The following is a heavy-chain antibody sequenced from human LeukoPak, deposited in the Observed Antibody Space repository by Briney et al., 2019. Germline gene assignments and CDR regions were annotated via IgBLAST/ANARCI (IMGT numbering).Heavy chain of an antibody. V-gene: IGHV3-15*01. J-gene: IGHJ4*02. Sequence: PGGSLRLSCAASGFTFSNAWMSWVRQAPGKGLEWVGRIKRIIDGGTTDYAAPVKGRFTVSRDDSINTLYLQMNSLRAEDTAVYYCAKEENYYDSSGYRHNAYWGQGTLVTVSS. D-gene: IGHD3-22*01. CDR2: IKRIIDGGTT. CDR1: GFTFSNAW. CDR3: AKEENYYDSSGYRHNAY.